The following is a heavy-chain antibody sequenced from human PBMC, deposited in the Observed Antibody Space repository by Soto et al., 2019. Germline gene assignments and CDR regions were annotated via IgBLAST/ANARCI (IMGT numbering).Heavy chain of an antibody. CDR3: ARGSLGPSSLNVLRYFDWLHPDNWFDP. J-gene: IGHJ5*02. CDR2: IYDSVST. Sequence: QVQLQESGPGLVKPSQTLSLTCTVSGGSISSGGYYWSWIRPHPGKGLEWIGYIYDSVSTYYNPYHKSRGTITVGTYKNQFNRKLSTVNAADAAVNYCARGSLGPSSLNVLRYFDWLHPDNWFDPWGQGTLVTVSS. V-gene: IGHV4-31*03. D-gene: IGHD3-9*01. CDR1: GGSISSGGYY.